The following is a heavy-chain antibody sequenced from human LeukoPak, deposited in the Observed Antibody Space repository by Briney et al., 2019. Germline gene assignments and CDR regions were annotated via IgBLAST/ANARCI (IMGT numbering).Heavy chain of an antibody. CDR3: ARWTGGCYP. J-gene: IGHJ5*02. V-gene: IGHV3-7*01. D-gene: IGHD4/OR15-4a*01. Sequence: GGSLRLSCAASGFTFTNYWMSWVRQAPGKGLEWLANINQDGSDKYSVDSVKGRFTISRDNAKNSLYLQMNSLRAEDTAVYYCARWTGGCYPWGQGTLVTVSS. CDR1: GFTFTNYW. CDR2: INQDGSDK.